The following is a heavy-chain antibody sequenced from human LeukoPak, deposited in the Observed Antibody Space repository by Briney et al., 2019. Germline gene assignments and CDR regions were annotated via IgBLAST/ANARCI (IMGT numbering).Heavy chain of an antibody. CDR1: GGSISSGDYY. J-gene: IGHJ4*02. V-gene: IGHV4-30-4*08. CDR2: IYYSGST. D-gene: IGHD3-3*01. Sequence: SQTLSLTCTVSGGSISSGDYYWSWIRQPPGKGLEWIGYIYYSGSTYYNPSLKSRVTISVDTSKNQFSLNLSSVTAADTAVYYCARDARGWSGFDYWGQGTLVTVSS. CDR3: ARDARGWSGFDY.